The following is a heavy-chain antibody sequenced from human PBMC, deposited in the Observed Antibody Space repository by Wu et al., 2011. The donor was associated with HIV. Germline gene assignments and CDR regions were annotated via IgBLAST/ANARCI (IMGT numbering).Heavy chain of an antibody. CDR3: ARGVAATLLGPITYYGMDV. Sequence: QVQLVQSGAEVKKPGSSVKVYCKASGGTFSSYGISWVRQAPGQGPEWMGGIIPIFGTANYAQKFQGRVTITTDESTSTAYMELSSLRSEDTAVYYCARGVAATLLGPITYYGMDVWAKGPRSPSP. CDR2: IIPIFGTA. D-gene: IGHD2-15*01. J-gene: IGHJ6*02. V-gene: IGHV1-69*05. CDR1: GGTFSSYG.